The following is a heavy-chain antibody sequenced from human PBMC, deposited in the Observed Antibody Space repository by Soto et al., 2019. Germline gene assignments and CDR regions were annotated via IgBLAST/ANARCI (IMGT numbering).Heavy chain of an antibody. J-gene: IGHJ6*02. CDR2: INPSGGST. D-gene: IGHD1-26*01. CDR3: TRLAPGISGSYYSYYYYGMDV. Sequence: ASVKVSCKASGYTFTSYYMHWVRQAPGQGLEWMGIINPSGGSTSYAQKFQGRVTMTRDTSTSTVYMELSSLKTEDTAVYYCTRLAPGISGSYYSYYYYGMDVWGQGTTVTVSS. V-gene: IGHV1-46*03. CDR1: GYTFTSYY.